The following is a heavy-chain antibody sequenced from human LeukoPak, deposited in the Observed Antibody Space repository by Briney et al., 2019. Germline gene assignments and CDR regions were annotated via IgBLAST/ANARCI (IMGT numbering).Heavy chain of an antibody. D-gene: IGHD5-18*01. CDR3: AKFGYSYGFGY. CDR1: GFTLSSYG. J-gene: IGHJ4*02. Sequence: PGGSLRLSCAASGFTLSSYGMHWVRQAPGKGLEWVAVISYDGSNKYYADSVKGRFTISRDNSKNTLYLQMNSLRAEDTAVYYCAKFGYSYGFGYWGQGTLVTVSS. V-gene: IGHV3-30*18. CDR2: ISYDGSNK.